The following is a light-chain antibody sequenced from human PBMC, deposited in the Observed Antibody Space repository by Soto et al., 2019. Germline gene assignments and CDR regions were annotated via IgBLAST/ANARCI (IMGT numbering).Light chain of an antibody. V-gene: IGKV1-5*03. Sequence: DIQMTQSPSTLSASVGDRVTITCRASQSISSWLAWYQQKPGKAPKLLIYTASNLESGVPSRFSGSGSGTEFTLTISSLQPDDFATYYCQQYNSYSYTFGQGTKLEIK. J-gene: IGKJ2*01. CDR3: QQYNSYSYT. CDR2: TAS. CDR1: QSISSW.